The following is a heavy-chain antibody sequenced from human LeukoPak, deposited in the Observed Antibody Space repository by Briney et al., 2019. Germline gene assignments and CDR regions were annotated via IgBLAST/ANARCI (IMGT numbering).Heavy chain of an antibody. J-gene: IGHJ6*02. V-gene: IGHV4-59*02. D-gene: IGHD3-3*01. Sequence: SETLSLTCTVSGGSVSSYYLNWIRQPPGKGLEWIGSINYSGSTNYNPSLKSRVTISIDTSKNQFSLKLSSVTAADTAVYYCASGASVRFLEWLLPNGMDVWGQGTTVTVSS. CDR3: ASGASVRFLEWLLPNGMDV. CDR1: GGSVSSYY. CDR2: INYSGST.